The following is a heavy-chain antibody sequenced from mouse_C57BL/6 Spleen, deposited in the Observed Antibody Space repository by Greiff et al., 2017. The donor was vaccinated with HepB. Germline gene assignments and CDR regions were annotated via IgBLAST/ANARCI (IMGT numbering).Heavy chain of an antibody. D-gene: IGHD2-4*01. CDR2: ISSGGDYI. CDR1: GFTFSSYA. J-gene: IGHJ2*01. Sequence: EVQGVESGEGLVKPGGSLKLSCAASGFTFSSYAMSWVRQTPEKRLEWVAYISSGGDYIYYADTVKGRLTISRDNARNTLYLQMSSLKSEDTAMYYCTRGGGLRRGYFDYWGQGTTLTVSS. V-gene: IGHV5-9-1*02. CDR3: TRGGGLRRGYFDY.